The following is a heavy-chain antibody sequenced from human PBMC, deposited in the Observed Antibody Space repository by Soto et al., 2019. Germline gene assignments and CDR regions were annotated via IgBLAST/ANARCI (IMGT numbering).Heavy chain of an antibody. CDR1: GLNVRHEE. V-gene: IGHV3-66*01. D-gene: IGHD6-19*01. CDR2: IYSGGGPAT. Sequence: GGSLRLSCVASGLNVRHEEMYWVRQAPGKGLEFVSVIYSGGGPATDYAESVQGRFTISRDNAKNTLYLQMNTLRAEDTAVYYCAIAVAGPTANAYWGQGNQVTVSS. J-gene: IGHJ4*02. CDR3: AIAVAGPTANAY.